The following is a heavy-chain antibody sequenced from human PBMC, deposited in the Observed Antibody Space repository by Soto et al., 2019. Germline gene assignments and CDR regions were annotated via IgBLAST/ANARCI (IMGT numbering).Heavy chain of an antibody. CDR3: ARENDILTGYYSPLFDF. J-gene: IGHJ4*02. V-gene: IGHV1-18*01. CDR1: GYTFTSYG. Sequence: QVQLVHSGAEVKKPGASVKVSCKASGYTFTSYGISWVRQAPGQGLEWMGWISAYNGNTNYAQKLQGRVTMTTDTSPSKGYMELRSLRSDDTAVYYCARENDILTGYYSPLFDFWGQGTLVTVSS. D-gene: IGHD3-9*01. CDR2: ISAYNGNT.